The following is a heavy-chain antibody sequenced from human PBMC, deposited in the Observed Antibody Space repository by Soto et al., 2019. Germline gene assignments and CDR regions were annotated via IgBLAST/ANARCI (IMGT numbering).Heavy chain of an antibody. D-gene: IGHD2-15*01. CDR2: ISAYNGNT. CDR1: GYTFTNYG. J-gene: IGHJ5*02. CDR3: ARGGLGYCSSGSCPPNWFDP. V-gene: IGHV1-18*01. Sequence: QVQLVQSGAEVKKPGASVKVSCKASGYTFTNYGITWVRQAPGQGLEWMGWISAYNGNTNYIQNHQGRVTMTTDTSTSTAYRELRRLTADDTAVYYCARGGLGYCSSGSCPPNWFDPWGQGTLVTVST.